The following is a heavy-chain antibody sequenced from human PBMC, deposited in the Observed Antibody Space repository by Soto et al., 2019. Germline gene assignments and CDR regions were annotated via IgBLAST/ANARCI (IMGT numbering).Heavy chain of an antibody. V-gene: IGHV3-30*18. CDR1: GFTFSSYG. D-gene: IGHD1-1*01. CDR2: ISYDGLNK. Sequence: QVQLVESGGGVVQPGRSLRLSCAASGFTFSSYGMHWVRQAPGKGLEGVAIISYDGLNKYYANSVKGRFTISRDNSKNTLYLQMNSLRAEDTAVYYCAKSIYNWNDGFFDYWGQGTLVTVSS. J-gene: IGHJ4*02. CDR3: AKSIYNWNDGFFDY.